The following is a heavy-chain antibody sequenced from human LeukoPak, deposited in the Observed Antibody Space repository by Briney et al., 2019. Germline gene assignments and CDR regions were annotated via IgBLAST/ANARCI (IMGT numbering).Heavy chain of an antibody. CDR3: ANALGGGNTWYYFDC. V-gene: IGHV3-23*01. Sequence: GGSLRLSCAACGFTFSSYAMSWVRQAPGKGLEWVSSLSGSGGSPNYANSVKGRFTISRDNSKNTLYLQMNSLRAEDTAVYYCANALGGGNTWYYFDCWGQGTLVTVSS. J-gene: IGHJ4*02. D-gene: IGHD6-13*01. CDR1: GFTFSSYA. CDR2: LSGSGGSP.